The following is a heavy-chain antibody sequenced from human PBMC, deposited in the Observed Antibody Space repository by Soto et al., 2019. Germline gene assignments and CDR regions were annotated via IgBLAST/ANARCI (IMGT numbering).Heavy chain of an antibody. Sequence: QVQLQQWGAGLLKPSETLSLTCAVYGGSFSGYYWSWIRQPPGRGLEWLGEINHSGSTNYNPSLKSRVTMSVDTSKYQFSLKLSSVTAADTAVYFCARAVGGYDFWSASYYYYYYMDVWGKGTTVTVSS. V-gene: IGHV4-34*01. CDR1: GGSFSGYY. CDR2: INHSGST. J-gene: IGHJ6*03. CDR3: ARAVGGYDFWSASYYYYYYMDV. D-gene: IGHD3-3*01.